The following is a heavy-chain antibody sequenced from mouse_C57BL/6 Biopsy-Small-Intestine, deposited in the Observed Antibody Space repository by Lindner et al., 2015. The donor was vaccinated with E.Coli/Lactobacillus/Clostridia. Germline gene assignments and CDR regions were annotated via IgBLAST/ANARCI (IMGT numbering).Heavy chain of an antibody. D-gene: IGHD1-1*01. V-gene: IGHV1-36*01. J-gene: IGHJ1*03. CDR3: ALYYYGSSPLNFDV. Sequence: VQLQESGPVLVKPGPSVKISCKASGFTFTGYYMHWVKQSHGKSLEWIGLVYPYNGGTSYNQKFKDKATLTVDTSSSTAYMELNSLTSEDSAVYYCALYYYGSSPLNFDVWGTGTTVTVSS. CDR2: VYPYNGGT. CDR1: GFTFTGYY.